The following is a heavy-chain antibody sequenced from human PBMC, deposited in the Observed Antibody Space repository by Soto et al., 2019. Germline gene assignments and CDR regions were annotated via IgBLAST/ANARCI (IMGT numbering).Heavy chain of an antibody. J-gene: IGHJ3*01. CDR2: IYYSGST. CDR1: GGSISSSSYY. V-gene: IGHV4-39*01. CDR3: ARLVYDSSGYRPG. D-gene: IGHD3-22*01. Sequence: SETLSLTCTVSGGSISSSSYYWGWIRQPPGKGLEWIGSIYYSGSTYYNLSLKSRVTISVDTSKNQLSLKLSSVTAADTAVYYCARLVYDSSGYRPGWGQGTMVTVSS.